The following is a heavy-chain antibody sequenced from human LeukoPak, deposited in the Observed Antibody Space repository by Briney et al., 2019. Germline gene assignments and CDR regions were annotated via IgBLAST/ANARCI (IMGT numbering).Heavy chain of an antibody. Sequence: GGSLRLSCTASGFTFSSFGMHWVRQAPGKGLEWVAVISDDGSNTYYADSVKGRFTISRDNSKNTLFLQMNSLRAEDTAVYYCAKDADTATIIYWYFDLWGRGTLVTVSS. J-gene: IGHJ2*01. D-gene: IGHD5-18*01. CDR3: AKDADTATIIYWYFDL. CDR1: GFTFSSFG. CDR2: ISDDGSNT. V-gene: IGHV3-30*18.